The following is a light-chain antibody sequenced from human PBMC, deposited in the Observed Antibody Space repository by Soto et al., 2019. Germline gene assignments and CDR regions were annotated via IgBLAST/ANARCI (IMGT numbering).Light chain of an antibody. Sequence: DIPMTQAPASVSASVGDRVTITCRASQGISHWLAWYQQKPGKAPKPLIYEASSLERGVPARFSGSGSGTDFTLTISSLQPEDFATYYCQQANSFPWTFGQGTKVEFK. CDR2: EAS. CDR1: QGISHW. V-gene: IGKV1-12*02. J-gene: IGKJ1*01. CDR3: QQANSFPWT.